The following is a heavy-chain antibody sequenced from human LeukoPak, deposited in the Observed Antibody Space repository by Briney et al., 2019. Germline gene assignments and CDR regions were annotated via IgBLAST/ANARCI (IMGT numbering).Heavy chain of an antibody. J-gene: IGHJ4*02. V-gene: IGHV3-7*03. D-gene: IGHD3-9*01. CDR1: GFTFSSYW. Sequence: GGSLRLSCAASGFTFSSYWMNWVRRAPGKGLEWVANIKQDGSEKNYVDSVKGRFTISRDNAKNSLYLQMNNLRVEDTAMYYCAGGTGFIIKDWGQGTLVTVSS. CDR3: AGGTGFIIKD. CDR2: IKQDGSEK.